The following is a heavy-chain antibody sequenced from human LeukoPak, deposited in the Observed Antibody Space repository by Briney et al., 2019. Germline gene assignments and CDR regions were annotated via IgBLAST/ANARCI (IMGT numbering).Heavy chain of an antibody. CDR2: IIPIFGTA. J-gene: IGHJ3*02. D-gene: IGHD4-17*01. CDR3: ARDRGYGDYVGIGAFDI. CDR1: GGTFSSYA. V-gene: IGHV1-69*05. Sequence: ASVKVSCKASGGTFSSYAISWVRQAPGQGLEWMGGIIPIFGTANYAQKFQGRVTITTDESTSTAYMELSSLRSEDTAVYYCARDRGYGDYVGIGAFDIWGQGTMVTVSS.